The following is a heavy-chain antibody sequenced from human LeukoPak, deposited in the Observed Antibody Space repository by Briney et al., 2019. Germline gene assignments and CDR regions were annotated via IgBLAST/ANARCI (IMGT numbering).Heavy chain of an antibody. V-gene: IGHV3-21*01. CDR3: ARGTYSSGWGRNYYYGMDV. Sequence: GGSLRLSCAASGFTFTTYSMNWVRQAPGKGLEWVSSISSTSDYIYYADSLKGRFTISRDNAKNSLYLQMNSLRAEDTAAYYCARGTYSSGWGRNYYYGMDVWGQGTTVTVSS. CDR2: ISSTSDYI. J-gene: IGHJ6*02. D-gene: IGHD6-19*01. CDR1: GFTFTTYS.